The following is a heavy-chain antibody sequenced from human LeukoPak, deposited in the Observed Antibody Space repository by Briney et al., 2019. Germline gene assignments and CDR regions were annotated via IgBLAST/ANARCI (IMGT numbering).Heavy chain of an antibody. CDR2: INWNGGGT. CDR3: AKHMRATNTYSFFGLDV. CDR1: GVSFKDYG. V-gene: IGHV3-9*01. D-gene: IGHD1-26*01. J-gene: IGHJ6*02. Sequence: GGALRLSCAATGVSFKDYGMHWVRQPPGEGREWVSSINWNGGGTDDADSVKGRFTSSRDNAKNSLYLQLSSLRPEDTALYYCAKHMRATNTYSFFGLDVWGQGTTVTVSS.